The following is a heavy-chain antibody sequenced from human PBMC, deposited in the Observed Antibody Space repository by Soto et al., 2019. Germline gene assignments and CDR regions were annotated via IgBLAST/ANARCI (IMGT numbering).Heavy chain of an antibody. Sequence: PSETLSLTCTVSGGSISSYYWSWIRQPPGKGLEWIGYIYYSGSTNYNPSLKSRVTISVDTSKNQFSLKLSSVTEDTGIYYCTTDSYSSIIVVRFDYWGHGTLVTVSS. V-gene: IGHV4-59*01. CDR3: TTDSYSSIIVVRFDY. CDR2: IYYSGST. J-gene: IGHJ4*01. CDR1: GGSISSYY. D-gene: IGHD3-22*01.